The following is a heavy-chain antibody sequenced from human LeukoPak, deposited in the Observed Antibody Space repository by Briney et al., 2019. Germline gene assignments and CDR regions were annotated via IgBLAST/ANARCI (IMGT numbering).Heavy chain of an antibody. V-gene: IGHV3-21*01. D-gene: IGHD2-2*01. CDR1: GFTFSSYS. Sequence: GGSLRLSCAASGFTFSSYSMNWVRQAPGKGLEWVSSISSGSSYIYYADSVKGRFTISRDNAKNSLYLQMNSLRAEDTTVYYCARGVMPQLPDWFDPWGQGTLVTVSS. CDR3: ARGVMPQLPDWFDP. CDR2: ISSGSSYI. J-gene: IGHJ5*02.